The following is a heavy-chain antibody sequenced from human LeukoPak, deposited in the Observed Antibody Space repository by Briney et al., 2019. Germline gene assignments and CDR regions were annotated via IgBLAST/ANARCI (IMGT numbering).Heavy chain of an antibody. V-gene: IGHV4-34*01. CDR1: GVSFSTYY. D-gene: IGHD1-7*01. CDR2: INDSGRI. J-gene: IGHJ6*03. Sequence: PSETLSLTCAVSGVSFSTYYWSWVRQSPEKGLEWIGEINDSGRINYNPSLLSRVTVSVDPTKNQFSLSLTSVTATDTAVYYCARRWNYGRNYYIDVWGKGATVSVSS. CDR3: ARRWNYGRNYYIDV.